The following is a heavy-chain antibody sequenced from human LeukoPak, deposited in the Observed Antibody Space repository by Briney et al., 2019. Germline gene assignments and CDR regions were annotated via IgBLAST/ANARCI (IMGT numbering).Heavy chain of an antibody. D-gene: IGHD6-19*01. Sequence: SETLSLTCTVSGGSISSYYWSWIRQPPGKGLEWIGSIYYSGSTYYNPSLKSRVTISVDTSKNQFSLKLSSVTAADTAVYYCGAGDSSGWLYFDYWGQGTLVTVSS. CDR2: IYYSGST. J-gene: IGHJ4*02. V-gene: IGHV4-59*05. CDR3: GAGDSSGWLYFDY. CDR1: GGSISSYY.